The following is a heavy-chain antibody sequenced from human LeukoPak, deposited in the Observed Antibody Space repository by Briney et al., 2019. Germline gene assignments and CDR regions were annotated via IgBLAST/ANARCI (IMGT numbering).Heavy chain of an antibody. V-gene: IGHV4-59*01. D-gene: IGHD3-3*01. J-gene: IGHJ4*02. Sequence: SETLSLTCTVSGGSISSYYWSWIRQPPGKGLEWIGYIYYSGSTNYNASLKRLVTISVHTSKNQFSLKLSSVTPADTAVYYCATSYPETYYDFWSGPGRFDYWGQGTLVTVSS. CDR1: GGSISSYY. CDR2: IYYSGST. CDR3: ATSYPETYYDFWSGPGRFDY.